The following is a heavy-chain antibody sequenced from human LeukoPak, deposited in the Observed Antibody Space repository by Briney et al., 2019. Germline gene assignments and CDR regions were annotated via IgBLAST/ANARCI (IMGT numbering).Heavy chain of an antibody. CDR1: GDSISGGYY. Sequence: SEXXSLTCAVSGDSISGGYYWGWIRQPPGKGLEWIGHIHHSGGTYYNPSLKSRVTISVDTSKNQFSLIVTSVTAADTAVYYCARQAPYYYDNTGYYLYWGQGILVTVSS. CDR3: ARQAPYYYDNTGYYLY. CDR2: IHHSGGT. D-gene: IGHD3-22*01. J-gene: IGHJ4*02. V-gene: IGHV4-38-2*01.